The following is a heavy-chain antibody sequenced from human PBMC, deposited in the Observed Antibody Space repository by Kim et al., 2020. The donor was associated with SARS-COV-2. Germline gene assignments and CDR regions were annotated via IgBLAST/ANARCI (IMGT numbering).Heavy chain of an antibody. D-gene: IGHD2-15*01. Sequence: GESLKISCKGSGYSFTSYWIGWVRQMPGKGLEWMGIIYPGDSDTRYSPSFQGQVTISADKSISTAYLQWSSLKASDTAMYYCARHGPVRGRGEGYYYYMDVWGKRTTVTVSS. J-gene: IGHJ6*03. V-gene: IGHV5-51*01. CDR2: IYPGDSDT. CDR1: GYSFTSYW. CDR3: ARHGPVRGRGEGYYYYMDV.